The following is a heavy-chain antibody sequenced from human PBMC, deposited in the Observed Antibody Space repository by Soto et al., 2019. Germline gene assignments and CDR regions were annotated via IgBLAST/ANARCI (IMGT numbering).Heavy chain of an antibody. J-gene: IGHJ4*02. CDR1: GGSISSYY. Sequence: QVQLQESGPGLVKPSETLSLTCTVSGGSISSYYWSWIRQPPGKGLEWIGYIYYSGSTNYNPSLKSRVTISVDTSKNQFSLKLSSVTAADTAVYYCARHAPDSMVGFDYWGQGTLVTVSS. V-gene: IGHV4-59*08. D-gene: IGHD3-10*02. CDR2: IYYSGST. CDR3: ARHAPDSMVGFDY.